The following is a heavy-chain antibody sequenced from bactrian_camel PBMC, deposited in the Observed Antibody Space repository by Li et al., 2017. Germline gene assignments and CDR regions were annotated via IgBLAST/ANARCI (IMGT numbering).Heavy chain of an antibody. CDR2: IVTLGGTT. CDR3: ATMRGVGTYCSGSYCFRDGFIY. J-gene: IGHJ4*01. V-gene: IGHV3S1*01. D-gene: IGHD2*01. Sequence: HVQLVESGGGSVRAGGSLVLSCAAPNYLLRSSCLGWFRQAPGKEREGVAAIVTLGGTTYYDDSVTGRFTISQDNAKNTVYLQMNSLKSEDTALYYCATMRGVGTYCSGSYCFRDGFIYWGQGTQVTVS. CDR1: NYLLRSSC.